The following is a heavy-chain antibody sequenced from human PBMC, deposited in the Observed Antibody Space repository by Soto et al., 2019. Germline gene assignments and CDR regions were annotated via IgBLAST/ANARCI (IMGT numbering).Heavy chain of an antibody. Sequence: ASVKVSCKASGYTFTSYGISWVRQAPGQGLEWMGWISAYNGNTNYAQKLQGRATMTTDTSTSTAYMELRSLRSDDTAVYYCARDSVRLESLDYWGQGTLVTVSS. CDR1: GYTFTSYG. CDR3: ARDSVRLESLDY. V-gene: IGHV1-18*01. J-gene: IGHJ4*02. D-gene: IGHD1-1*01. CDR2: ISAYNGNT.